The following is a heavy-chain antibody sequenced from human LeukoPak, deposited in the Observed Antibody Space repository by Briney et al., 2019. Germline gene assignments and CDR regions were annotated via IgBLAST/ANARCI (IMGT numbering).Heavy chain of an antibody. D-gene: IGHD3-10*01. V-gene: IGHV3-74*01. CDR2: ISSDGRTT. CDR3: ARDSRYYYDSRNYDNVAFDM. J-gene: IGHJ3*02. CDR1: GFTFSSYW. Sequence: QSGGSLRLSCAASGFTFSSYWMHWVRQGPGKGLVWVSRISSDGRTTSYADSVKGGFTISRDNAKNTLYLQMNSLRVEDTAVYYCARDSRYYYDSRNYDNVAFDMWGQGTMVTVSS.